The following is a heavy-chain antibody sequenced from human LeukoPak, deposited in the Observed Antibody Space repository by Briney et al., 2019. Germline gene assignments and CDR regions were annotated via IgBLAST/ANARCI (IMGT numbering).Heavy chain of an antibody. V-gene: IGHV4-39*01. CDR3: ARHSHYIRFAMDV. J-gene: IGHJ6*02. CDR2: IYYRGTT. CDR1: GGSISGSSSY. D-gene: IGHD3-10*01. Sequence: NTSETLSLTCTVSGGSISGSSSYWGWIRQPPGEGLEWIGNIYYRGTTYYSPSLKSRVTISVDTSMNLFSMKLSSVTAADTAVYYCARHSHYIRFAMDVWGQGTTVTASS.